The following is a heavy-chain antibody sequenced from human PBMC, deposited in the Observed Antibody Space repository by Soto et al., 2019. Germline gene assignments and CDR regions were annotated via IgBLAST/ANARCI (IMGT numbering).Heavy chain of an antibody. Sequence: GGSLGLSCAASGFTFSNYAMNWGRQGPGKGLEWVSVISATGGSAYYADSVQGRFAISRDNSKNTRYLQMNSLRAEETAIYYCVGEGRGSFDFWGRGTMVTVSS. J-gene: IGHJ3*01. CDR1: GFTFSNYA. V-gene: IGHV3-23*01. CDR3: VGEGRGSFDF. D-gene: IGHD5-12*01. CDR2: ISATGGSA.